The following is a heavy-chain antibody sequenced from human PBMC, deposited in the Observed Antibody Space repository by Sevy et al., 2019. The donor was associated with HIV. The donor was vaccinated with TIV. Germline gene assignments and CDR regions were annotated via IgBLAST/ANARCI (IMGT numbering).Heavy chain of an antibody. D-gene: IGHD1-1*01. Sequence: ASVKVSCKASGGTFSSYAISWVRQAPGQGLEWMGRIIPIFGTANYAQKFQGRVTITADESTSTAYMELSSLRSEDTAVYYCARDLNGPNWNDPVFDYWGQGTLVTVSS. V-gene: IGHV1-69*13. J-gene: IGHJ4*02. CDR3: ARDLNGPNWNDPVFDY. CDR2: IIPIFGTA. CDR1: GGTFSSYA.